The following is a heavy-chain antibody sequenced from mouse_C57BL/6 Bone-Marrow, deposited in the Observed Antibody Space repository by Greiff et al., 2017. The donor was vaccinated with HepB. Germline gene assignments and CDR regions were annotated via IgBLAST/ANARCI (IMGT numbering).Heavy chain of an antibody. J-gene: IGHJ4*01. Sequence: QVQLKQSGPELVKPGASVKISCKASGYAFSSSWMNWVKQRPGKGLEWIGRIYPGDGDTNYNGKFKGKATLTADKSSSTAYMQLSSLTSEDSAVYFCARDYYYGSSYGNAMDYWGQGTSVTVSS. CDR3: ARDYYYGSSYGNAMDY. CDR1: GYAFSSSW. CDR2: IYPGDGDT. D-gene: IGHD1-1*01. V-gene: IGHV1-82*01.